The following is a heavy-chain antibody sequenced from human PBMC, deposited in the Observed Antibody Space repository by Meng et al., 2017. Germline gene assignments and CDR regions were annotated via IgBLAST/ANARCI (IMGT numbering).Heavy chain of an antibody. D-gene: IGHD3-9*01. J-gene: IGHJ4*02. V-gene: IGHV3-21*01. CDR2: ISSSSSYI. Sequence: GESLKISCAASGFTFSSYAMSWVRQAPGKGLEWVSSISSSSSYIYYADSVKGRFTISRDNAKNSLYLQMNSLRAEDTAVYYCARDYDILTGYYIPFYYWGQGTLVTVSS. CDR1: GFTFSSYA. CDR3: ARDYDILTGYYIPFYY.